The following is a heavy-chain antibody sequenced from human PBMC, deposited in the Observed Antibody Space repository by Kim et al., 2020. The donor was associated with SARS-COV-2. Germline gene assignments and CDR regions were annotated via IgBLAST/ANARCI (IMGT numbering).Heavy chain of an antibody. CDR3: ARASAELVLWFGELYGMDV. CDR1: GFTFSSYA. D-gene: IGHD3-10*01. V-gene: IGHV3-30*04. J-gene: IGHJ6*02. Sequence: GGSLRLSCAASGFTFSSYAMHWVRQAPGKGLEWVAVISYDGSNKYYADSVKGRFTISRDNSKNTLYLQMNSLRAEDTAVYYCARASAELVLWFGELYGMDVWGQGTTVTGYS. CDR2: ISYDGSNK.